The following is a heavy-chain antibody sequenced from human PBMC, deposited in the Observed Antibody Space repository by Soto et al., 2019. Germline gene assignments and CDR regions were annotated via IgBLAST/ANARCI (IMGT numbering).Heavy chain of an antibody. CDR3: ARGHYGMED. CDR2: INQDGSDK. J-gene: IGHJ6*02. CDR1: GLTLSRYW. Sequence: EVHPVESGGGLVQPGGSLRLSGAVSGLTLSRYWMSWVRQAPGKGLEWVANINQDGSDKNYLDSVKGRFTVSRDNAKNSLYLQMNGLRVEDTAVYFCARGHYGMEDWGQGTTVTVSS. V-gene: IGHV3-7*05.